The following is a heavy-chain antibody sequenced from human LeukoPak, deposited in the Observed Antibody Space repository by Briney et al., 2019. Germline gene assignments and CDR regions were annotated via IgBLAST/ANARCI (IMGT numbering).Heavy chain of an antibody. D-gene: IGHD1-1*01. V-gene: IGHV4-61*05. J-gene: IGHJ6*02. CDR1: GGSISSSSYY. CDR3: ARHDPAFGYGMDV. Sequence: SETLSLTCTVSGGSISSSSYYWSWIRQPPGRGLEWIGYIYYSGSTNYNPSLKSRVTISVDTSKNQFSLKLSSVTAADTAVYYCARHDPAFGYGMDVWGQGTTVTVSS. CDR2: IYYSGST.